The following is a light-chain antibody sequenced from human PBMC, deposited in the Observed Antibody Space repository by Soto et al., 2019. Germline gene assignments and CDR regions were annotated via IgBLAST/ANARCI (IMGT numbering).Light chain of an antibody. Sequence: QSVLTQPPSVSGAPGQRGTISCTGSISNIGRGYDVHWYQQLPGSAPRLLLSGDSNRPSGVPDRFSGSRSGTSASLAITGLQAEDEADYSCQTFDSSLTISWVFGGGTKVTVL. CDR1: ISNIGRGYD. CDR2: GDS. CDR3: QTFDSSLTISWV. J-gene: IGLJ3*02. V-gene: IGLV1-40*01.